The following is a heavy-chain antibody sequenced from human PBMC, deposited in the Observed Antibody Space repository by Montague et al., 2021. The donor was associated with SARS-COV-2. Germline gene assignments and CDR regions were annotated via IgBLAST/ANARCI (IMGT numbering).Heavy chain of an antibody. CDR3: ARNPWYYYDSSGYYLDY. Sequence: SETLSLTCAVYGGSFSGYYWSWIRQPPGKGLEWIGEINHSGSTNYNPSLKSRVTMSVGTSKNQFSLKLSSVTAADTAVYYCARNPWYYYDSSGYYLDYWGQGTLVTVSS. J-gene: IGHJ4*02. CDR1: GGSFSGYY. D-gene: IGHD3-22*01. V-gene: IGHV4-34*01. CDR2: INHSGST.